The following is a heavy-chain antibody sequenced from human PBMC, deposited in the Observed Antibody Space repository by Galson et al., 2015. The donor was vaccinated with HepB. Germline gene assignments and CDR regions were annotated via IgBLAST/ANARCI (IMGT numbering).Heavy chain of an antibody. CDR2: INPSGGST. Sequence: CKASGYTFTSYYMHWVRQAPGQGLEWMGIINPSGGSTSYAQKLQGRVTMTRDTSTSTVYMELSGLRSEDTAVYYCARGEGNTDSSGYYYRFDPWGQGTLVTVSS. D-gene: IGHD3-22*01. J-gene: IGHJ5*02. CDR3: ARGEGNTDSSGYYYRFDP. V-gene: IGHV1-46*04. CDR1: GYTFTSYY.